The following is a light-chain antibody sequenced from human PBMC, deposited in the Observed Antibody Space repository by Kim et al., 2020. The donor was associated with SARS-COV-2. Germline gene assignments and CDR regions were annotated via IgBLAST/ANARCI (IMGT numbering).Light chain of an antibody. CDR2: XXT. V-gene: IGLV3-1*01. Sequence: QPPGITXSGXXXGDXYXSXXQQXXXQCPVVXXYXXTQRPSGIPXRXSGXNSGNTATLTISGTQAMXXADYYCQAWDSSTHNYVFGAGTXVTVL. CDR1: XXGDXY. J-gene: IGLJ1*01. CDR3: QAWDSSTHNYV.